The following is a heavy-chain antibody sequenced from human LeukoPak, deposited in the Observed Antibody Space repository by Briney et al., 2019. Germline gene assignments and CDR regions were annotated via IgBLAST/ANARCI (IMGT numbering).Heavy chain of an antibody. J-gene: IGHJ4*02. CDR1: GGSISSYY. CDR2: IYYSGST. Sequence: SETLSLTCTVSGGSISSYYWSWIRQPPGKGLEGIGYIYYSGSTNYNPSLKSRVTISVDTSKNQFSLKLSSVTAADTGVYYCARHVGDYVFFDYWGQGTLVTVSS. CDR3: ARHVGDYVFFDY. D-gene: IGHD4-17*01. V-gene: IGHV4-59*08.